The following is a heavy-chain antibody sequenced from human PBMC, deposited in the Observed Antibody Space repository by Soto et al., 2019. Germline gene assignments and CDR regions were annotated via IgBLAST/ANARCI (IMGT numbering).Heavy chain of an antibody. J-gene: IGHJ4*02. CDR1: GGTFSSYA. V-gene: IGHV1-69*12. D-gene: IGHD3-22*01. CDR2: IISIFCTA. CDR3: ARGAYYDSSGWGRDFDY. Sequence: QVQLVQSGAEVKKPGSSVKVSCKASGGTFSSYAISWVRQAPGQGLEWMGGIISIFCTANYAQKFQGRVTITADESTSTAYMELSSLRSEDTAVYYCARGAYYDSSGWGRDFDYWGQGTLVTVSS.